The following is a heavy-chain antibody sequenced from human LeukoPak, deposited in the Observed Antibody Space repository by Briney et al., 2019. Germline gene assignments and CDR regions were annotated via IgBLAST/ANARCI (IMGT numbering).Heavy chain of an antibody. CDR1: GGTFSSYA. CDR2: IIPIFGTA. CDR3: ARAPHYYGSSGEYYYYYYMDV. V-gene: IGHV1-69*01. Sequence: ASVKVSCKASGGTFSSYAISWVRQAPGQGLEWMGGIIPIFGTANYAQKFQGRVTITADESTSTAYMELSSLRSEDTAVYYCARAPHYYGSSGEYYYYYYMDVWAKGTTVTVSS. J-gene: IGHJ6*03. D-gene: IGHD3-22*01.